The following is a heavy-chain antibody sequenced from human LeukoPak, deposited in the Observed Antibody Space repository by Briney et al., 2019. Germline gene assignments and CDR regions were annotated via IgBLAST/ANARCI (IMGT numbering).Heavy chain of an antibody. CDR2: IYHSGST. CDR3: ARSITLVRGVIIGYYYMDV. J-gene: IGHJ6*03. Sequence: SETLSLTCTVSGYSISSGYYWGWIRQPPGKRLEWIGTIYHSGSTYYNPSLKSRVTISLDTSMNKFSLKLISVTAADTAVYYCARSITLVRGVIIGYYYMDVWGKGTTVTVSS. CDR1: GYSISSGYY. D-gene: IGHD3-10*01. V-gene: IGHV4-38-2*02.